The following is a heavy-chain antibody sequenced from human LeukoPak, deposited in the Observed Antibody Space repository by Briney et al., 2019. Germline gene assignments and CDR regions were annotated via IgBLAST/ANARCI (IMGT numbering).Heavy chain of an antibody. CDR3: ARTGDSYGLEDY. Sequence: GGSLRLSCAASGFTFSSYAMSWVRQAPGKGLEWVSTISGSGGSTYYADSVKGRFTISRDNAKNSLYLQMNSLRAEDTAVYYCARTGDSYGLEDYWGQGTLVTVSS. J-gene: IGHJ4*02. D-gene: IGHD5-18*01. CDR1: GFTFSSYA. V-gene: IGHV3-23*01. CDR2: ISGSGGST.